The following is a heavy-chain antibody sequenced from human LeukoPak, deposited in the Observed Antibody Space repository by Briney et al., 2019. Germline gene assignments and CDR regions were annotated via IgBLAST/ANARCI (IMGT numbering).Heavy chain of an antibody. D-gene: IGHD4-23*01. J-gene: IGHJ4*02. CDR2: INSDGSST. Sequence: GGSLRLFCAASGFTFSSYWMHWVRQAPGKGLVWVSRINSDGSSTSYADSVKGRFTISRDNAKNTLYLQMNSLRAEDTAVYYCARANRDYGGNPAWVDYWGQGTLVTVSS. CDR3: ARANRDYGGNPAWVDY. CDR1: GFTFSSYW. V-gene: IGHV3-74*01.